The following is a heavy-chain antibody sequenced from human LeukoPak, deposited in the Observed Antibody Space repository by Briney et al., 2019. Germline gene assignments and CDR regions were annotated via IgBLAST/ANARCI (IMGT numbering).Heavy chain of an antibody. Sequence: PSETPSLTCAVYGGSFSGYYWSWIRQPPGKGLEWIGEINHSGSTNYNPSLKSRVTISVDTSKNQFSLKLSSVTAADTAVYYCARGPGGGYYYYYYGMDVWGQGTTVTVSS. J-gene: IGHJ6*02. CDR3: ARGPGGGYYYYYYGMDV. V-gene: IGHV4-34*01. CDR2: INHSGST. CDR1: GGSFSGYY. D-gene: IGHD2-15*01.